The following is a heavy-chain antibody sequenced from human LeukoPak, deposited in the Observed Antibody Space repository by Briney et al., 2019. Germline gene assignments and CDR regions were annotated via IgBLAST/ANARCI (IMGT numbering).Heavy chain of an antibody. CDR1: GFTFSSYS. CDR2: ISSSSSYI. Sequence: GGSLRLSCAASGFTFSSYSMNWVRQAPGKGLEWVSSISSSSSYIYYADSVKGRFTISRDNAKNSLYLQMNSLRAEDTAVYYCARTATNYADCPDWGQGTLITVSS. V-gene: IGHV3-21*01. J-gene: IGHJ4*02. D-gene: IGHD4-17*01. CDR3: ARTATNYADCPD.